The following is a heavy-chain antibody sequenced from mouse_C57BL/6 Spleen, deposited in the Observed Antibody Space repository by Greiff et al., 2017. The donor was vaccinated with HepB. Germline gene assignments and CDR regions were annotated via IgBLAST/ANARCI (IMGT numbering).Heavy chain of an antibody. CDR3: ARELYYYAMDY. CDR1: GFTFSDYG. J-gene: IGHJ4*01. CDR2: ISSGSSTI. V-gene: IGHV5-17*01. Sequence: EVHLVESGGGLVKPGGSLKLSCAASGFTFSDYGMHWVRQAPEKGLEWVAYISSGSSTIYYADTVKGRFTISRDNAKNTLFLQMTSLRSEDTAMYYCARELYYYAMDYWGQGTSVTVSS.